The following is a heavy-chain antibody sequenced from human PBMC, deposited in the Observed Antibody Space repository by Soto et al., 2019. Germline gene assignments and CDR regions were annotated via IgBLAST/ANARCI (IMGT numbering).Heavy chain of an antibody. Sequence: GGSLRLSCAASGFTFSSYGMHWVRQAPGKGLEWVAVIWYDGSNKYYADSVKGRFTISRDNSKNTLYLQMNSLRAEDTAVYYCARDALGITGSYYYSYGMDGWGQGTTVTVAS. CDR1: GFTFSSYG. CDR2: IWYDGSNK. CDR3: ARDALGITGSYYYSYGMDG. V-gene: IGHV3-33*01. J-gene: IGHJ6*02. D-gene: IGHD3-16*01.